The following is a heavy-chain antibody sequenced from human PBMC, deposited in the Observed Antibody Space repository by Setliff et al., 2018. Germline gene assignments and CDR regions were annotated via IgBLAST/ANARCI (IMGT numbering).Heavy chain of an antibody. CDR3: ATGDVYDSSAFFSDWFDP. CDR1: GGSFSAYY. D-gene: IGHD3-22*01. V-gene: IGHV4-34*01. J-gene: IGHJ5*02. Sequence: PSATLSLTCTVYGGSFSAYYWSWIRQPPGKGLEWIGEISHGGGTNYNPSLKSRVTISIDTSKNLFSLKLTSVTAADTAVYYCATGDVYDSSAFFSDWFDPWGQGTLVTVSS. CDR2: ISHGGGT.